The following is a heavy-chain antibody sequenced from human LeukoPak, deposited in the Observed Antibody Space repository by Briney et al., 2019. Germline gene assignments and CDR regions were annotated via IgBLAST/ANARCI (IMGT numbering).Heavy chain of an antibody. CDR3: ARVYVTAAHRVDYYYYMDV. V-gene: IGHV4-34*01. CDR1: GGSFSGYY. D-gene: IGHD6-6*01. CDR2: INHSGST. Sequence: SETLSLTCAVYGGSFSGYYWSWIRQPPGKGLEWIGEINHSGSTNYNPSLKSRVTISVDTSKNQFSLKLSSVTAADTAVYYCARVYVTAAHRVDYYYYMDVWGKGTTVTVSS. J-gene: IGHJ6*03.